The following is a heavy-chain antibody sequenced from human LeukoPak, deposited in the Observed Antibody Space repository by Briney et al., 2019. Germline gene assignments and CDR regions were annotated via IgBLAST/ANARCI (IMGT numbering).Heavy chain of an antibody. J-gene: IGHJ4*02. CDR2: ISGSGGST. V-gene: IGHV3-23*01. CDR1: GFTSSSYA. CDR3: AKIPVGATPWYYFDY. Sequence: GGSLRLSCAASGFTSSSYAMSWVRQAPGKGLEWVSAISGSGGSTYYADSVKGRFTISRDNSKNTLYLQMNSLRAEDTAVYYCAKIPVGATPWYYFDYWGQGTLVTVSS. D-gene: IGHD1-26*01.